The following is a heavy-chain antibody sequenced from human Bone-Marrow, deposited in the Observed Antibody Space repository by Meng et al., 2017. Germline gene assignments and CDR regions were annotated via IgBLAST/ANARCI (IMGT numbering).Heavy chain of an antibody. CDR1: GVTFSGSD. J-gene: IGHJ3*02. CDR3: TIYSRSHI. V-gene: IGHV3-73*01. Sequence: GESLKISCAVSGVTFSGSDIHWVRQASGKGLEWVGRIETKPNNYATSYGESLRGRFTISRDDSKNMAYLQKNSLETEDTALYYCTIYSRSHIWGQGSMVTVSS. D-gene: IGHD2-15*01. CDR2: IETKPNNYAT.